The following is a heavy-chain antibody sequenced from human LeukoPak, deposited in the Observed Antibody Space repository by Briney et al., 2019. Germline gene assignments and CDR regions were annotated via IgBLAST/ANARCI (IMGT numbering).Heavy chain of an antibody. V-gene: IGHV4-39*01. D-gene: IGHD1-1*01. CDR1: GGSISNSDYC. CDR3: ARRLKTPTIGTIGYFDY. CDR2: IYYSGHT. J-gene: IGHJ4*03. Sequence: SETLSLSCIVSGGSISNSDYCWGWIRQSPGKGLEWIGGIYYSGHTYYNSSLRSRVTISVDTSRNQFSLKLTSVTAADTAVYYCARRLKTPTIGTIGYFDYWGQGTLVTVSS.